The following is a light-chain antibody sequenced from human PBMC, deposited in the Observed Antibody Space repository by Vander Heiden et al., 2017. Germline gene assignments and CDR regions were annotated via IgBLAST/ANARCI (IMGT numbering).Light chain of an antibody. Sequence: ELVLTQSPATLSWSLGERATLSCRASQRVRSALAWYQQEPGQAPRLLIYDASNRRTRIPARFSGSASGTDFTLSISSLEPEDFAVYYCQQRSNRPPFTFGPGTKVDIK. V-gene: IGKV3-11*01. J-gene: IGKJ3*01. CDR3: QQRSNRPPFT. CDR1: QRVRSA. CDR2: DAS.